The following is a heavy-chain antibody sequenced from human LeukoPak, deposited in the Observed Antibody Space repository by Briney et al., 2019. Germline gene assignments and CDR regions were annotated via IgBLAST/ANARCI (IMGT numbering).Heavy chain of an antibody. Sequence: GGSLRLSCAASGFTFSSYEMHWVRQAAGKGLEWVANIKQDGSEKYYVDSVKGRFTISRDNAKNSLYLQMNSLRAEDTAVYYCASHYCSSTSCYRYYYYYGMDVWGQGTTVTVSS. CDR2: IKQDGSEK. CDR3: ASHYCSSTSCYRYYYYYGMDV. J-gene: IGHJ6*02. V-gene: IGHV3-7*01. CDR1: GFTFSSYE. D-gene: IGHD2-2*01.